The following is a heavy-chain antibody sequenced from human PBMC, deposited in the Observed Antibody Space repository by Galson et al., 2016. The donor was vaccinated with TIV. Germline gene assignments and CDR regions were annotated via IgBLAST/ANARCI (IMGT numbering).Heavy chain of an antibody. CDR2: INPSNGVT. CDR1: GYTFTGYH. Sequence: SVKVSCKASGYTFTGYHVHWVRQAPGQGLEWMGWINPSNGVTDYAQKFQGRLTMTRHTSISTAYMELSRLRSDDTAIYYCARDADDMSGYYYLGGDYWGQGTLVTVSS. CDR3: ARDADDMSGYYYLGGDY. J-gene: IGHJ4*02. V-gene: IGHV1-2*02. D-gene: IGHD3-22*01.